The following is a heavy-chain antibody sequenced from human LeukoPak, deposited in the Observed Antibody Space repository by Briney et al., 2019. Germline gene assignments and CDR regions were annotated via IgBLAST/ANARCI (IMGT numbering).Heavy chain of an antibody. CDR1: GGAIISYY. CDR3: ARLKFYDSTGYSPGYYMDV. Sequence: HSETLSLTCSVSGGAIISYYWSWIRQPAGKGPEWIGRIYPTGNTDYNPSLKTRVTMSTDLSKKQFSLRLRSVTAADTAVYYCARLKFYDSTGYSPGYYMDVWGKGTAVTVSS. CDR2: IYPTGNT. V-gene: IGHV4-4*07. D-gene: IGHD3-22*01. J-gene: IGHJ6*03.